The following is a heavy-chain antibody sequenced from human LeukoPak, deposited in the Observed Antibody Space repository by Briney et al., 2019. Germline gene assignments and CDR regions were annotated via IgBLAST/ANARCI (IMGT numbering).Heavy chain of an antibody. V-gene: IGHV3-30*18. D-gene: IGHD1-14*01. CDR1: GLIFSSYG. CDR2: VSFDGSNK. Sequence: PGRSLRLSCAASGLIFSSYGMHWVRQAPGKGLEWVAVVSFDGSNKDHADSVKGRFTISRDNFKKTLYLQMNSLRVEDTAVYYCAKDGGNWYFDLWGRGTLVTVSS. J-gene: IGHJ2*01. CDR3: AKDGGNWYFDL.